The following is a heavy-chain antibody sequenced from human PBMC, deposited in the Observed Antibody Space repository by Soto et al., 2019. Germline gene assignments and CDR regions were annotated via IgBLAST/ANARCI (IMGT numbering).Heavy chain of an antibody. Sequence: SQTLSLPCAISGDSVSSNSAAWNWIRQSPSRGLEWLGRTYYRSKWYNDYAVSVKSRITINPDTSKNQFSLQLNSVTPEDTAVYYCARSPGYGDWYYYYGMDVWGQGTTVTV. J-gene: IGHJ6*02. CDR3: ARSPGYGDWYYYYGMDV. V-gene: IGHV6-1*01. CDR1: GDSVSSNSAA. CDR2: TYYRSKWYN. D-gene: IGHD4-17*01.